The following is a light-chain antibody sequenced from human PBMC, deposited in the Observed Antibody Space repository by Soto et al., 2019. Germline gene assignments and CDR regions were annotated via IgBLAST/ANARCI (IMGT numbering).Light chain of an antibody. CDR2: AGS. Sequence: DIPMTQSPSSLSAFVGDRVTITCRASQSVVNYLNWYQQKPGKAPKLLIYAGSSLQSGVPSRFSGSGSGTDFTLTISSLQPEDFATYFCQQSYRMPFTFGPGTKVDLK. V-gene: IGKV1-39*01. CDR1: QSVVNY. J-gene: IGKJ3*01. CDR3: QQSYRMPFT.